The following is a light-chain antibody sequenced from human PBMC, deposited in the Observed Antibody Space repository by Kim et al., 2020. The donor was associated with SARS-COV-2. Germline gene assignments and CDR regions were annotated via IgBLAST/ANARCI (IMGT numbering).Light chain of an antibody. CDR2: YDT. Sequence: PGQTASLTCGGTTIGSRSVHWYQQKPGQAPKMVISYDTARPSGIPERFSGSNSGNTATLTISRVEAGDEADYYCQVWDSGSVHPVVFGGGTQLTVL. CDR3: QVWDSGSVHPVV. CDR1: TIGSRS. V-gene: IGLV3-21*04. J-gene: IGLJ2*01.